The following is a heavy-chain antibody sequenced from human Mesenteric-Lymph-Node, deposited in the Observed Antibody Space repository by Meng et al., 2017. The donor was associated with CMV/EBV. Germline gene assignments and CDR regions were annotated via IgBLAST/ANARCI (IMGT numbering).Heavy chain of an antibody. V-gene: IGHV1-2*02. CDR3: ARAPLNTDEVDY. J-gene: IGHJ4*02. CDR2: INPDTGGT. CDR1: GYTFTGYY. Sequence: ASVKVSCKASGYTFTGYYMYWVRQAPGQGLEWMGWINPDTGGTNYAQKFQGRVTMTRDTSISTAYMELSRLRSDDTAVYYCARAPLNTDEVDYWGQGTLVTVSS. D-gene: IGHD1/OR15-1a*01.